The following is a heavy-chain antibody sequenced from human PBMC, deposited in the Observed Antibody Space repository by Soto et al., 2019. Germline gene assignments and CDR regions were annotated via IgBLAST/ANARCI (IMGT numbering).Heavy chain of an antibody. CDR1: GYTHPGLS. D-gene: IGHD2-8*01. CDR3: FFTTANCTNGVCYTFDY. CDR2: FDPEDGET. J-gene: IGHJ4*02. V-gene: IGHV1-24*01. Sequence: ASVKVDCKVSGYTHPGLSMHWVRKDHGKGLEWMGGFDPEDGETIYAQKFQGRVTMTEDTSTDTAYMELSSLRSEDTAVYYCFFTTANCTNGVCYTFDYWGQGTLVTVSS.